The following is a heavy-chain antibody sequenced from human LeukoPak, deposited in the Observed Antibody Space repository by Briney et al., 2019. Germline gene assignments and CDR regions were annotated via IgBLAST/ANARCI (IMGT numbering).Heavy chain of an antibody. Sequence: SETLSLTCTVSGGSISSGGYYWSWIRQPPGKGLEWIGYIYYSGSTNYNPSLKSRVTISVDTSKNQFSLKLSSVTAADTAVYYCASSTTVADSYYFDYWGQGTLVTVSS. CDR3: ASSTTVADSYYFDY. CDR2: IYYSGST. CDR1: GGSISSGGYY. J-gene: IGHJ4*02. V-gene: IGHV4-61*08. D-gene: IGHD6-19*01.